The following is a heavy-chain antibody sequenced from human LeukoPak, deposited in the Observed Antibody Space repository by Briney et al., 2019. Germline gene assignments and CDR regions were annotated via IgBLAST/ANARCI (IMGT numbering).Heavy chain of an antibody. J-gene: IGHJ4*02. CDR3: ARRGGSSSRRSPIDY. CDR1: GFTFSDYW. D-gene: IGHD6-6*01. CDR2: IKQDGSQR. V-gene: IGHV3-7*01. Sequence: GGSLRLSCTASGFTFSDYWMTWVRQAPGKGPECVANIKQDGSQRYYVDSVRGRFTISRDNAKNSLFLQMNGLRAEDTAVYYCARRGGSSSRRSPIDYWGQGTLVTVSS.